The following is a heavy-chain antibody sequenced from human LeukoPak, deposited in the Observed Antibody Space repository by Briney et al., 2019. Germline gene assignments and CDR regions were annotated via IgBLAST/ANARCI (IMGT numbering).Heavy chain of an antibody. Sequence: SGPTLVNPTQTLTLTCTFSGFSLSTSGMCVSWIRQPPGKALEWLARIDWDDDKYYSTSLKTRLTISKDTSKNQVVLTMTNMDPVDTATYYCARIQVRYSSGWYPGDAFDIWGQGTMVTVSS. D-gene: IGHD6-19*01. CDR1: GFSLSTSGMC. CDR3: ARIQVRYSSGWYPGDAFDI. J-gene: IGHJ3*02. CDR2: IDWDDDK. V-gene: IGHV2-70*11.